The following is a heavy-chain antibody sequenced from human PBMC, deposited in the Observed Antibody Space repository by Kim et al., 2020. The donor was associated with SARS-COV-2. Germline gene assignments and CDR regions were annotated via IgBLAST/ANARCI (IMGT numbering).Heavy chain of an antibody. Sequence: GGSLRLSCAASGFPFSNYWMNWVRQAPGWGLEWVGNINQDGSVNYYVDSVKGRFTISRDNAKNSVYLQINSLRVEDTAVYFCARTGDSSNSIDYWGQGTLVTVPS. CDR1: GFPFSNYW. CDR2: INQDGSVN. D-gene: IGHD6-13*01. V-gene: IGHV3-7*01. CDR3: ARTGDSSNSIDY. J-gene: IGHJ4*02.